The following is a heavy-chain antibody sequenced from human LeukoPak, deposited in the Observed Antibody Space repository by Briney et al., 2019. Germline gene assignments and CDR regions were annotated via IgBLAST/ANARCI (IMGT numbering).Heavy chain of an antibody. CDR1: GYTFTSYG. CDR2: ISAYNGNT. V-gene: IGHV1-18*01. J-gene: IGHJ4*02. D-gene: IGHD3-22*01. CDR3: ARSDINSYDIAADYYSTFDS. Sequence: GASVKVSCKASGYTFTSYGISWVRQAPGQGLEWVGWISAYNGNTNYAQNLQDRVTLTTDPSTNTAYMELRSLRSDDTAVYHCARSDINSYDIAADYYSTFDSWGQGTLVTVSS.